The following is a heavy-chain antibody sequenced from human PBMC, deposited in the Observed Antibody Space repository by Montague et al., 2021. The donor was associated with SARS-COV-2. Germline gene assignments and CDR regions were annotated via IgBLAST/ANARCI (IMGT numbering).Heavy chain of an antibody. D-gene: IGHD3-10*01. V-gene: IGHV4-31*11. CDR2: MFYTGST. CDR1: GAPVNRGLYY. J-gene: IGHJ4*02. CDR3: ARFSVRDYYFDY. Sequence: TLSLTCAVSGAPVNRGLYYWSWIRRHPGKGLEWIGYMFYTGSTSYNRSLKSRLTISLDASKNQFSLSLSSVTVADTATYYCARFSVRDYYFDYWGQGTLISVS.